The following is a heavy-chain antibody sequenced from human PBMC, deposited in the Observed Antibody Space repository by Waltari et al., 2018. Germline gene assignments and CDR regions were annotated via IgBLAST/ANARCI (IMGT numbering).Heavy chain of an antibody. V-gene: IGHV3-23*01. J-gene: IGHJ5*02. Sequence: EVQLLESGGGLVQPGGSLSLSCAASGFTFSCYAMSWVRQAPGKGLGWVSAISGSGDATYYADSVKGRFTMSRDNSNNRLYLQMNSLRAEDTAIYYCAKDKAAIVYWFDPWGQGTLVTVSS. CDR1: GFTFSCYA. CDR3: AKDKAAIVYWFDP. CDR2: ISGSGDAT. D-gene: IGHD2-2*01.